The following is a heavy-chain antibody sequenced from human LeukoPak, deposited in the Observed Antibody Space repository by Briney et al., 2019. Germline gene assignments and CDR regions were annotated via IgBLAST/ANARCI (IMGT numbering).Heavy chain of an antibody. D-gene: IGHD6-13*01. V-gene: IGHV3-21*01. CDR2: ISSSSSYI. CDR1: GFTFSSYA. Sequence: GGSLRLSCAASGFTFSSYAMHWVRQAPGKGLEWVSSISSSSSYIYYADSVKGRFTISRDNAKNSLYLQMNSLRAEDTAVYYCARSYSSSWYNYFDYWGQGTLVTVSS. J-gene: IGHJ4*02. CDR3: ARSYSSSWYNYFDY.